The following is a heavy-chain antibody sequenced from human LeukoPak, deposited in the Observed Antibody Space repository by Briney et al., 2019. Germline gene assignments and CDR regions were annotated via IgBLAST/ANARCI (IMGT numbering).Heavy chain of an antibody. CDR2: ISGSGGST. D-gene: IGHD3-3*01. Sequence: GESLRLSCAASGFTFTSYAMSWVRQAPGKGLEWVSAISGSGGSTYYADSVKGRFTISRDNSKNTLYLQMNSLRAEDTAVYYCAKDFASSSFLEWYPMDVWGQGTTVTVS. J-gene: IGHJ6*02. V-gene: IGHV3-23*01. CDR1: GFTFTSYA. CDR3: AKDFASSSFLEWYPMDV.